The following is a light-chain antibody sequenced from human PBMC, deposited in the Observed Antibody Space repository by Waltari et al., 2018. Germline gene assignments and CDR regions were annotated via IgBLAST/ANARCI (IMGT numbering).Light chain of an antibody. CDR3: SSYAGCDKWV. Sequence: QSALTQPPPAPGSPAQSVTITCPGTSSDAGGSNYVPGYQQHPSKAPKFMIHEVSKRQSGVPDRFSGSKAGNAAFLTVSGLQADDEADYYCSSYAGCDKWVFGGGTKLTVL. V-gene: IGLV2-8*01. J-gene: IGLJ3*02. CDR1: SSDAGGSNY. CDR2: EVS.